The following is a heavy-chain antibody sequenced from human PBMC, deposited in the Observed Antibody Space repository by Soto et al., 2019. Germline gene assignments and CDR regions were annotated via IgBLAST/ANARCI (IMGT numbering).Heavy chain of an antibody. V-gene: IGHV1-69*01. J-gene: IGHJ6*02. CDR3: AKNLGIDPFGSYGLDV. Sequence: QVELVQSGAEVKKPGSSVKVSCKASGGNFITFAISWVRQAPGQGLEWMGEIIPISSTTKSAHKFQDRVTISADGSSSTVHMELRSLKSEHTAIYFCAKNLGIDPFGSYGLDVWGQGTTVTVSS. D-gene: IGHD7-27*01. CDR1: GGNFITFA. CDR2: IIPISSTT.